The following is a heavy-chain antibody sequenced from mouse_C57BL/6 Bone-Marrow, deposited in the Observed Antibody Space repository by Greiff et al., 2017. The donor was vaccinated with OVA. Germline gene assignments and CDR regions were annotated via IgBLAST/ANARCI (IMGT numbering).Heavy chain of an antibody. V-gene: IGHV1-22*01. CDR1: GYTFTDYN. J-gene: IGHJ4*01. CDR3: ARHRGAMDY. Sequence: EVKLQESGPELVKPGASVKMSCKASGYTFTDYNMHWVKQSHGKSLEWIGYINPNNGGTSYNQKFKGKATLTVNKSSSTAYMELRSLTSEDSAVYYCARHRGAMDYWGQGTSVTVSS. CDR2: INPNNGGT. D-gene: IGHD2-14*01.